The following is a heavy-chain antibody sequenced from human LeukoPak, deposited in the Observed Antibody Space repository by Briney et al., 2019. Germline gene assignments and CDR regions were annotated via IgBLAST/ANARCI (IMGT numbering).Heavy chain of an antibody. CDR1: GFTFSSYS. Sequence: GGSLRLSCAASGFTFSSYSMSWVRQAPGKGLQWVSSIISSSSYIYYADSVKGRFTISRDNAKNSLYLQMNSLRAEDTAVYYCARDYSKAAAGTNDYWGQGTLVTVSS. J-gene: IGHJ4*02. CDR3: ARDYSKAAAGTNDY. V-gene: IGHV3-21*01. D-gene: IGHD6-13*01. CDR2: IISSSSYI.